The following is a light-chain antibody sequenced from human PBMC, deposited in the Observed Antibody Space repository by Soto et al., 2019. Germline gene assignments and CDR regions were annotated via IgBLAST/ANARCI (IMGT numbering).Light chain of an antibody. CDR2: GAS. J-gene: IGKJ4*01. CDR1: QTISNTF. V-gene: IGKV3-20*01. CDR3: QQYGVAPT. Sequence: EIVLTQSPGTLSLSPGERATLSCRASQTISNTFLAWDQQRPGQAPRLLIYGASGRAAGIPDRFSGSGSGTDFTLSISRVEPEDFAVYYCQQYGVAPTFDGGTEVEIK.